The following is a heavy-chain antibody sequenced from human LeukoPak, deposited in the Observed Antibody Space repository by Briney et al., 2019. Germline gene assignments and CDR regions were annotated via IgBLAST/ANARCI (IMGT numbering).Heavy chain of an antibody. D-gene: IGHD1-7*01. V-gene: IGHV1-69*05. J-gene: IGHJ5*02. CDR3: ARENYAGANWFDP. CDR1: GGTFSSYA. CDR2: IIPIFGTA. Sequence: SVKVSCKASGGTFSSYAISWVRQAPGQGLEWMGGIIPIFGTANYAQKFQGRVTITTDESTSTAYMELSSLRSEDTAVYYCARENYAGANWFDPWGQGTLVTVSS.